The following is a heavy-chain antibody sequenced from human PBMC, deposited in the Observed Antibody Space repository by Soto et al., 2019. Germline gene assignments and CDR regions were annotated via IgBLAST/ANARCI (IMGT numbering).Heavy chain of an antibody. CDR3: ARGLRELRYFDWLLDYYFDY. D-gene: IGHD3-9*01. Sequence: GSLRLSCAASGFTFSSYWMSWVRQAPGKGLEWVANIKQDGSEKYYVDSVKGRFTISRDNAKNSLYLQMNSLRAEDTAVYYCARGLRELRYFDWLLDYYFDYWGQGTLVTVST. CDR1: GFTFSSYW. V-gene: IGHV3-7*01. CDR2: IKQDGSEK. J-gene: IGHJ4*02.